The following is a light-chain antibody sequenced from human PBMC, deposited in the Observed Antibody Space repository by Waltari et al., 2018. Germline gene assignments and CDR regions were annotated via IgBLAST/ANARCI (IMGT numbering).Light chain of an antibody. J-gene: IGLJ1*01. Sequence: SYVLTQPPSVSVAPGKTARITCGGNHIGSRSVHWYQQKPVQAPVLVICDDSDRPSGIPERFSGSNSGNTATLTISRVEAGDEADYYCQVWDRSSDYVFGTGTKVTVL. CDR1: HIGSRS. CDR2: DDS. CDR3: QVWDRSSDYV. V-gene: IGLV3-21*04.